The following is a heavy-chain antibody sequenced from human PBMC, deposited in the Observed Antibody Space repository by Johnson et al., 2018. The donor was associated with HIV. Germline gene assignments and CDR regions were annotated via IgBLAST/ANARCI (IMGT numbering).Heavy chain of an antibody. D-gene: IGHD6-6*01. V-gene: IGHV3-20*04. CDR3: ARDILEYSSSVPDAFDI. CDR2: INWNGGSR. J-gene: IGHJ3*02. Sequence: VQLVESGGGLVKPGGSLRLSCEASGFTFDDYGMSWVRQGPGKGLEWVSGINWNGGSRDYADSVKGRFTISRDNSKNTLYLQMNSLRAEDTAVYYCARDILEYSSSVPDAFDIWGQGTMVTVSS. CDR1: GFTFDDYG.